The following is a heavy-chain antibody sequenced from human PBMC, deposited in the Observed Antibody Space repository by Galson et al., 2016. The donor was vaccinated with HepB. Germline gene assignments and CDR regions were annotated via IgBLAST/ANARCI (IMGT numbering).Heavy chain of an antibody. V-gene: IGHV3-21*01. CDR2: ISSGSRDI. CDR3: AGDRSNYDFWSGYMPDYYFDY. CDR1: GFTFSDFS. J-gene: IGHJ4*02. D-gene: IGHD3-3*01. Sequence: SLRLSCAASGFTFSDFSMNWVRQAPGKGLEWVSSISSGSRDIYYADSVKGRFTISRDNAKSSLYMQLNSLRAEDTAVYYCAGDRSNYDFWSGYMPDYYFDYWGQGTLVTVSS.